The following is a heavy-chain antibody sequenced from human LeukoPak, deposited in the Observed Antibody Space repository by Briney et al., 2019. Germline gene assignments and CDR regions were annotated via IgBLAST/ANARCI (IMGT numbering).Heavy chain of an antibody. CDR1: GFTFSSYW. CDR2: IKQDGSEK. D-gene: IGHD6-19*01. CDR3: ARDGGSGWLYYYYGMDV. Sequence: GGSLRLSCAASGFTFSSYWMSWVRQAPGKGLEWVANIKQDGSEKYYVDSVKGRFIISRDNAKNSLYLQMNSLRAEDTAVYYCARDGGSGWLYYYYGMDVWGQGTTVTVSS. V-gene: IGHV3-7*01. J-gene: IGHJ6*02.